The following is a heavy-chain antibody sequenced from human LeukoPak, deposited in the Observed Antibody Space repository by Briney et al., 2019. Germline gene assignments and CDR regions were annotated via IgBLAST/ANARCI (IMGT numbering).Heavy chain of an antibody. D-gene: IGHD4-17*01. CDR2: IKQDGSEK. CDR3: ARGLDYGDYLPVEGAFDI. V-gene: IGHV3-7*03. Sequence: GGSLRLSCAASGFTFSSYWMSWVRQAPGKGLEWVANIKQDGSEKYYVDSVKGRFTISRDNAKNSLYLQMNSPRAEDTAVYYCARGLDYGDYLPVEGAFDIWGQGTMVTVSS. CDR1: GFTFSSYW. J-gene: IGHJ3*02.